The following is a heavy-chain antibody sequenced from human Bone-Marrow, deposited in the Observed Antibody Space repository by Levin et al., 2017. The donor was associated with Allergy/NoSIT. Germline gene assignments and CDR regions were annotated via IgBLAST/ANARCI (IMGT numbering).Heavy chain of an antibody. J-gene: IGHJ5*02. CDR3: AKDVGIILGYWSPSSCNWFDP. CDR1: GYSITDGHY. CDR2: IWHSGSA. V-gene: IGHV4-38-2*02. Sequence: SETLSLTCAVSGYSITDGHYWGWIRQPPGKGLEWIGSIWHSGSAYYNPSLKSRVTISVDTSKNQFSLKLKSVTAADTAVYYCAKDVGIILGYWSPSSCNWFDPWGQGTLVTVSS. D-gene: IGHD2-2*01.